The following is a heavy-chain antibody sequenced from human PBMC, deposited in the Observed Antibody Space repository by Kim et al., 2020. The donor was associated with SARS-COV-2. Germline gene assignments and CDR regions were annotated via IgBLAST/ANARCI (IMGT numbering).Heavy chain of an antibody. D-gene: IGHD2-21*02. J-gene: IGHJ3*01. Sequence: ASVKVSCKASGYTFTSYYMHWVRQAPGQGLEWMGIINPSGGSTSYAQKFQGRVTMTRDTSTSTVYMELSSLRSEDTAVYYCARFQGEHIVVVTAIDDAFDVWGQGTMVTVSS. CDR3: ARFQGEHIVVVTAIDDAFDV. V-gene: IGHV1-46*01. CDR1: GYTFTSYY. CDR2: INPSGGST.